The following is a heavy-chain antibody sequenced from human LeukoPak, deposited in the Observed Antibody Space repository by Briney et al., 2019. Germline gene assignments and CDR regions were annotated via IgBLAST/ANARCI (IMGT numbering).Heavy chain of an antibody. CDR3: ARETGDRVAFDI. J-gene: IGHJ3*02. Sequence: SETLSLTCTVSGGSVSSGSYYWSWIRQPPGKGLGWIGYIYYSGSTNYNPSLKSRVTISVDTSKNQFSLKLSSVTAADTAVYYCARETGDRVAFDIWGQGTMVTVSS. CDR1: GGSVSSGSYY. V-gene: IGHV4-61*01. CDR2: IYYSGST. D-gene: IGHD3-10*01.